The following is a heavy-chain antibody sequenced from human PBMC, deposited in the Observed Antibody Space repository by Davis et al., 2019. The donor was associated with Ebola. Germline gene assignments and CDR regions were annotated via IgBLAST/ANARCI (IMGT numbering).Heavy chain of an antibody. CDR2: INHSGST. D-gene: IGHD5-12*01. CDR3: ARVVNSDYEFDY. V-gene: IGHV4-34*01. Sequence: PSETLSLTCAVYGGPFSGYYWSWIRQPPGKGLEWIGEINHSGSTNYNPSLKSRVTISVDTSKNQFSLKLSSVTAADTAVYYCARVVNSDYEFDYWGQGTLVTVSS. CDR1: GGPFSGYY. J-gene: IGHJ4*02.